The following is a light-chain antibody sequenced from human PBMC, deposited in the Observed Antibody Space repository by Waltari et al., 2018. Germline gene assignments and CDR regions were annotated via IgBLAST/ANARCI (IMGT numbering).Light chain of an antibody. V-gene: IGLV5-45*03. CDR2: YKSDSDK. CDR1: RGINVGTYR. J-gene: IGLJ3*02. CDR3: MIWHSSAWV. Sequence: QAVLTQPSSLSASPGASASLTCTLRRGINVGTYRIYRHQQKPGSPPQYLLRYKSDSDKQQASGVPSRFSGSKDASANAGILLISGLQSEDEADYYCMIWHSSAWVFGGGTKLTVL.